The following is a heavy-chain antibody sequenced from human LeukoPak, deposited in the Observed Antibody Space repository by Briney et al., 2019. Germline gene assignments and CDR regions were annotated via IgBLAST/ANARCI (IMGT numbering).Heavy chain of an antibody. J-gene: IGHJ2*01. Sequence: PSETLSLTCAVSGYSISSGYYWGWIRQPPGKGLEWIGSIYHSGSTYYNPSLKSRVTISVDTSKNQFSLKLSSVTAADTAVYYCASAYYYDSSGPDWYFDLWGRGTLVTVSS. CDR1: GYSISSGYY. V-gene: IGHV4-38-2*01. CDR3: ASAYYYDSSGPDWYFDL. CDR2: IYHSGST. D-gene: IGHD3-22*01.